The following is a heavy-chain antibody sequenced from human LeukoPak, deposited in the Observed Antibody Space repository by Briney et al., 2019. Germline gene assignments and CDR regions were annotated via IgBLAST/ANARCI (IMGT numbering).Heavy chain of an antibody. J-gene: IGHJ4*02. V-gene: IGHV4-34*01. CDR1: GGSFNDYD. CDR2: INESGAT. Sequence: PSETLSLTCSVYGGSFNDYDWSWVRQAPGRGLQWIGEINESGATNCDPSLKSRVTMSIDTSKSQFSPSLRSVTAADTAVYFCARYVPVKTGPTRASFDYWGQGILVSVSS. CDR3: ARYVPVKTGPTRASFDY. D-gene: IGHD1-1*01.